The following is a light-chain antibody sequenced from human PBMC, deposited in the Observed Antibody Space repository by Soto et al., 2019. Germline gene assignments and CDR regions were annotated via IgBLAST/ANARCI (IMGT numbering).Light chain of an antibody. CDR2: GAS. CDR3: QQYNNWPRT. J-gene: IGKJ1*01. Sequence: EIVMTQSPATLSVSPGERATLSCRASQSISSNLAWYQQKPGQAPRLLFFGASTRASGIPARFSGSGSGTEFTLTITSLQSEDFALYYCQQYNNWPRTFGQGTKVDIK. V-gene: IGKV3-15*01. CDR1: QSISSN.